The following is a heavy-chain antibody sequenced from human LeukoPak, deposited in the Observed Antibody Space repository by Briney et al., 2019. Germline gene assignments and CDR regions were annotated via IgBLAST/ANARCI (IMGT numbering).Heavy chain of an antibody. CDR2: TYYRSKWYN. Sequence: SQTLSLTCAISGDSVSSNSAAWNWIRQSPSRGLEWLGRTYYRSKWYNDYAVSVKSRITINPDTSKNQFSLQLNSVTPEDTAVYYCARGTGYSSSWYQMYFDYWGQGTLVTVSS. D-gene: IGHD6-13*01. J-gene: IGHJ4*02. CDR1: GDSVSSNSAA. V-gene: IGHV6-1*01. CDR3: ARGTGYSSSWYQMYFDY.